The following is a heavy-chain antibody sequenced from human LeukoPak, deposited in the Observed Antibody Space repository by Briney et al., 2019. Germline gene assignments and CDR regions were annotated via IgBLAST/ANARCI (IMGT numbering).Heavy chain of an antibody. Sequence: GGSLRLSCAASGFTFRTYGMHWVRQAPGKGLEWVAYIRSDGKYKPYADSVKGRFTISRDNSKTTMYLQMNSLRAEDTAVYYCARESGAAAADYWGQGTLVTVSS. CDR2: IRSDGKYK. D-gene: IGHD6-13*01. J-gene: IGHJ4*02. V-gene: IGHV3-30*02. CDR3: ARESGAAAADY. CDR1: GFTFRTYG.